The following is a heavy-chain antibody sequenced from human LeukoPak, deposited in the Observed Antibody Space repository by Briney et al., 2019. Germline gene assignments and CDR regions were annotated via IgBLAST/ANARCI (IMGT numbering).Heavy chain of an antibody. CDR2: INPNSGDT. CDR3: ARGAHYYDSSGYYTAEYFQH. Sequence: GASVKVSCKASGYTFTAYYMHWVRQVPGQGLEWMGRINPNSGDTDYAQKFQGRAIMTRDTSISTAYMEVSRLRSEDTAVYYCARGAHYYDSSGYYTAEYFQHWGQGTLVTVSS. J-gene: IGHJ1*01. CDR1: GYTFTAYY. V-gene: IGHV1-2*06. D-gene: IGHD3-22*01.